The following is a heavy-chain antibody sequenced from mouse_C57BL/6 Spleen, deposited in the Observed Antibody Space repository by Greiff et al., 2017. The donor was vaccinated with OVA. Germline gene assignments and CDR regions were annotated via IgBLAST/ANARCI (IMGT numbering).Heavy chain of an antibody. Sequence: VQLQQSGAELVKPGASVKLSCKASGYTFTSYWMQWVKQRPGQGLEWIGEIDPSDSYTNYNQKFKGKATLTVDTSSSTAYMQLSSLTSEDSAVYYCARPPYYGSSYWYFDVWGTGTTVTVSS. CDR3: ARPPYYGSSYWYFDV. CDR2: IDPSDSYT. CDR1: GYTFTSYW. D-gene: IGHD1-1*01. J-gene: IGHJ1*03. V-gene: IGHV1-50*01.